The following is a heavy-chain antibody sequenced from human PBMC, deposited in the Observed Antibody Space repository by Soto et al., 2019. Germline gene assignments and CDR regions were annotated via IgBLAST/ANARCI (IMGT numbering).Heavy chain of an antibody. V-gene: IGHV3-23*01. Sequence: LRLSCAASGFTFSSYAMSWVRQAPGKGLEWVSAISGSGGSTYYADSVKGRFTISRDNSKNTLYLQMNSLRAEDTAVYYCAKAPEWEWFLDYWGQGTLVTVSS. J-gene: IGHJ4*02. CDR3: AKAPEWEWFLDY. CDR1: GFTFSSYA. CDR2: ISGSGGST. D-gene: IGHD3-3*01.